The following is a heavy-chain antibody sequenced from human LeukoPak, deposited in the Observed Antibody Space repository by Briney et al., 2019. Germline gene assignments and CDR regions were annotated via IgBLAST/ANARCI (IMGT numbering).Heavy chain of an antibody. CDR3: ARYTTTGTWDY. J-gene: IGHJ4*02. Sequence: GASVKVSCKASGYTFTGYYMHWVRQAPGRGLEWMGWINPNSGGTNYAQKFQGRVTMTRDTSISTGYMELSRLRSDDTALYYCARYTTTGTWDYWGQGTLVTVSS. CDR1: GYTFTGYY. D-gene: IGHD1-1*01. CDR2: INPNSGGT. V-gene: IGHV1-2*02.